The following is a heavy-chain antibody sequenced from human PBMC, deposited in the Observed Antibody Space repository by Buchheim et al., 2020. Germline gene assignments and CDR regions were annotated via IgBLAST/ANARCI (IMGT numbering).Heavy chain of an antibody. V-gene: IGHV4-39*07. CDR3: ARENRDGYRNGVDF. D-gene: IGHD5-24*01. Sequence: QLQLQESGPGLVKPSETLSLTCTVSGGSISNSAYFWGWIRQPPGKGPEWIATIRYSGTTYFNPSLQNRVTISVDTSKNQFSLTLRSVTAADTALYYCARENRDGYRNGVDFWGQGTT. J-gene: IGHJ6*02. CDR1: GGSISNSAYF. CDR2: IRYSGTT.